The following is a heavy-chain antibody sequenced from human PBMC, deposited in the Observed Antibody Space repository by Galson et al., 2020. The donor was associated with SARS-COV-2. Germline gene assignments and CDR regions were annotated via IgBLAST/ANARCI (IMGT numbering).Heavy chain of an antibody. D-gene: IGHD3-22*01. CDR3: ASARGPDYYDSSGYLDY. CDR2: INPNSGGT. J-gene: IGHJ4*02. Sequence: ASVTVSCKASGYTFTGYYMHWVRQAPGQGLEWMGWINPNSGGTNYAQKFQGRVTMTRDTSISTAYMELSRLRSDDTAVYYCASARGPDYYDSSGYLDYGGQGTLVTVSS. V-gene: IGHV1-2*02. CDR1: GYTFTGYY.